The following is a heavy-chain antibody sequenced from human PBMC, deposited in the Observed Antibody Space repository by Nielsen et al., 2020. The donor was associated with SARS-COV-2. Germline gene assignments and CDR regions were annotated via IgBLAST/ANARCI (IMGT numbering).Heavy chain of an antibody. CDR2: ISSSSSYK. Sequence: WIRQPPGKGLEWVSYISSSSSYKNYADSVKGRFTISRDNAKNSLYLQMNSLRAEDTAVYYCARTRSMTTVNVYYYYGMDVWGQGTTVTVSS. CDR3: ARTRSMTTVNVYYYYGMDV. D-gene: IGHD4-17*01. J-gene: IGHJ6*02. V-gene: IGHV3-11*03.